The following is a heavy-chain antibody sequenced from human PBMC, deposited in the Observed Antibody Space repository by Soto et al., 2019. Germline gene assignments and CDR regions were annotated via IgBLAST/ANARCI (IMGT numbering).Heavy chain of an antibody. J-gene: IGHJ6*02. D-gene: IGHD3-22*01. CDR1: GFIFSSYA. CDR2: IWYDGSNK. CDR3: ARVVDSSGSLDYYYGMDV. V-gene: IGHV3-33*08. Sequence: GGSLRLSCAASGFIFSSYAIHWVRQAPGKGLEWVAVIWYDGSNKYYADSVKGRFTISRDNSKNTLYLQMNSLRAEDTAVYYCARVVDSSGSLDYYYGMDVWGQGTTVTVSS.